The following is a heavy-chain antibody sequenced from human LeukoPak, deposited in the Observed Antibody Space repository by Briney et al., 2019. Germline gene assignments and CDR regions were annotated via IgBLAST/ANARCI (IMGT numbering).Heavy chain of an antibody. CDR3: ARDSSSSGGYYYGMDV. CDR1: GFTVSNNY. CDR2: IYSGGST. J-gene: IGHJ6*02. V-gene: IGHV3-66*02. D-gene: IGHD6-6*01. Sequence: PGGSLRLSCAASGFTVSNNYMSWVRQAPGKGLEWVSVIYSGGSTYYADSVKGRFTIPRDNSKNTLHLQMNSLRAEDTAVYYCARDSSSSGGYYYGMDVWGQGTTVTVSS.